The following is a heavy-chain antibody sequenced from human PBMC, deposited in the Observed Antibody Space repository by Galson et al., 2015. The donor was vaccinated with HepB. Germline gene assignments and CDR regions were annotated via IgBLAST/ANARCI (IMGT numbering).Heavy chain of an antibody. CDR1: GFTFSSYA. CDR2: ISGSGGST. V-gene: IGHV3-23*01. CDR3: AKNYDFGSGYYQAYAFDI. J-gene: IGHJ3*02. Sequence: SLRLSCAASGFTFSSYAMSWVRQAPGKGLEWVSAISGSGGSTYYADPVKGRFTISRDNSKNTLYLQMNSLRAEDTAVYYCAKNYDFGSGYYQAYAFDIWGQGTMVTVSS. D-gene: IGHD3-3*01.